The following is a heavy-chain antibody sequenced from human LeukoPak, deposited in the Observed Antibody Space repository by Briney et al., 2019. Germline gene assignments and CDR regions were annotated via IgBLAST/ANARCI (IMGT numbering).Heavy chain of an antibody. V-gene: IGHV3-23*01. Sequence: GGSLRLSCAASGFTFSSHAMSWARQAPGKGLEWVSTISGSGGSTYYADSVKGRFTISRDNSKNTLYLQMNSLGVEDTAVYYCAKAATMIVVVPAYWGQGTLVTVSS. CDR2: ISGSGGST. J-gene: IGHJ4*02. CDR1: GFTFSSHA. D-gene: IGHD3-22*01. CDR3: AKAATMIVVVPAY.